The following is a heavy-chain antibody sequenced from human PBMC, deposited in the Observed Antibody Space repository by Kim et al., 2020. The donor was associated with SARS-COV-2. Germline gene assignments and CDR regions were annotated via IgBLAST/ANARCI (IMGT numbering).Heavy chain of an antibody. Sequence: GGSLRLSCAASGFTFSSYWMSWVRQAPGKGLEWVANIKQDGSEKYYVDSVKGRFTISRDNAKNSLYLQMNSLRAEDTAVYYCARDSYYYDSSGPSHYWGQGTLVTVSS. CDR1: GFTFSSYW. V-gene: IGHV3-7*01. D-gene: IGHD3-22*01. CDR3: ARDSYYYDSSGPSHY. CDR2: IKQDGSEK. J-gene: IGHJ4*02.